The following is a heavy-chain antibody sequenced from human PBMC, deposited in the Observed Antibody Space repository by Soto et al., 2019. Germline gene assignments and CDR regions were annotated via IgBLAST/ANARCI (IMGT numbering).Heavy chain of an antibody. CDR3: ARDLLRDSGDYMGWFDP. CDR2: ISAYNGNT. V-gene: IGHV1-18*04. CDR1: GYTFTSYG. J-gene: IGHJ5*02. D-gene: IGHD4-17*01. Sequence: ASVKVSCKASGYTFTSYGISWVRQAPGQGLEWMGWISAYNGNTNYAQKLQGRVTMTTDTYTSTAYMELRSLRSDDTAVYYCARDLLRDSGDYMGWFDPWGQGTLVTVSS.